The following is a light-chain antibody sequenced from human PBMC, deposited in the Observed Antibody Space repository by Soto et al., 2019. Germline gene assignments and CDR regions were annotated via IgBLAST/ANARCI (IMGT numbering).Light chain of an antibody. Sequence: EIVLTQSPATLSLSPGERATLSCRASQSVSSYLAWYQQKPGQAPRLLINDASNRATGIPARFSGSGSGTDFTLTISSLESEDFAVYYCQQRSNWPRTFGQGTRLEIK. V-gene: IGKV3-11*01. CDR1: QSVSSY. CDR2: DAS. J-gene: IGKJ5*01. CDR3: QQRSNWPRT.